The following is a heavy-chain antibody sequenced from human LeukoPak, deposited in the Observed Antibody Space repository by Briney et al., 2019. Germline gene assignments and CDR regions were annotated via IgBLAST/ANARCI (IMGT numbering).Heavy chain of an antibody. Sequence: PGGSLRLSCAASGFTFSSYAMSWVRQAPGKGLEWVSGISWNSGSIGYADSVKGRFTISRDNAKNSLYLQMNSLRAEDTALYYCAKDRRSSSWYGYYFDYWGQGTLVTVSS. V-gene: IGHV3-9*01. CDR1: GFTFSSYA. D-gene: IGHD6-13*01. CDR3: AKDRRSSSWYGYYFDY. J-gene: IGHJ4*02. CDR2: ISWNSGSI.